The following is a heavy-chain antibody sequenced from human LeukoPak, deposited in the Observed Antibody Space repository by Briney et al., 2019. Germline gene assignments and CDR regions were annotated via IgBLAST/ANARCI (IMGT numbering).Heavy chain of an antibody. V-gene: IGHV3-23*01. CDR1: GFTFSSYA. CDR3: AQATGYNFWSGYYQI. J-gene: IGHJ4*02. D-gene: IGHD3-3*01. Sequence: GGSLRLSCAASGFTFSSYAMSWVRQAPGKGLEWVSTISGSGENINYADSVKGRFTISRDNSKNTVYLQMNSLRAEDTAVYYCAQATGYNFWSGYYQIWGQGPLVSVSS. CDR2: ISGSGENI.